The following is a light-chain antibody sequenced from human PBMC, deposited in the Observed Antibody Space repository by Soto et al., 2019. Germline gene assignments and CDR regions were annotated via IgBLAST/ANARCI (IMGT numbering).Light chain of an antibody. V-gene: IGKV3D-15*01. CDR3: QQYNNFPPWT. CDR2: DAY. J-gene: IGKJ1*01. Sequence: EIVLKLSVGTVSLTTRERATLSFMASQSFRGLLAWYQQKPGQAPRLLIYDAYNRATGIPPRFSGSGSGTEFTLTISSLQSEDFAVYYCQQYNNFPPWTFGHGT. CDR1: QSFRGL.